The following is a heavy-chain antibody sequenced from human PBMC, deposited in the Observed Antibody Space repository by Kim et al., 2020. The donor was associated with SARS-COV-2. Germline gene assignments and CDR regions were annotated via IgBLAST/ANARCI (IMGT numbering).Heavy chain of an antibody. Sequence: YDASVKGRFTVSSDDSENSLYLQRTSLKTEDPALYYCARTSDYGGGYFDYWGQGTLVTVSS. V-gene: IGHV3-72*01. J-gene: IGHJ4*02. D-gene: IGHD4-17*01. CDR3: ARTSDYGGGYFDY.